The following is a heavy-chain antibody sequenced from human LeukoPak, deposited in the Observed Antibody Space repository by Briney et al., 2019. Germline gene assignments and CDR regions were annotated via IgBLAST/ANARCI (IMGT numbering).Heavy chain of an antibody. V-gene: IGHV3-49*04. D-gene: IGHD4-17*01. CDR2: IRSKAYGGTT. CDR1: GFTFGDYA. Sequence: GGSLRLSCTASGFTFGDYAMSWVRQAPGKGLEWVGFIRSKAYGGTTEYAASVKGRFTISRDDSKSIAYLQMNSLKTEDTAVYYCTGGDYLEGLAFDIWGQGTMVTVSS. J-gene: IGHJ3*02. CDR3: TGGDYLEGLAFDI.